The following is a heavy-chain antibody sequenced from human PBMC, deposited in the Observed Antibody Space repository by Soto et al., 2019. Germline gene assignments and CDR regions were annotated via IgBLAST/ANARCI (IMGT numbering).Heavy chain of an antibody. V-gene: IGHV4-61*01. J-gene: IGHJ4*01. Sequence: SETLSLTCTVSGGSVSSGSYYWSWIRQPPGKGLEWIGYIYYSGSTNYNPSLKSRVTISVDTSKNQFSLKLSSVTAADTAVYYCARDRVAGSGSYYFDYWGHGTLVTVSS. D-gene: IGHD3-10*01. CDR2: IYYSGST. CDR1: GGSVSSGSYY. CDR3: ARDRVAGSGSYYFDY.